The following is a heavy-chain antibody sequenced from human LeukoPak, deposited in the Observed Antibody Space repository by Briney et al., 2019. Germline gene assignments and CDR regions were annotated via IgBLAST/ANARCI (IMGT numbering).Heavy chain of an antibody. Sequence: ASVKVSCKASGYTFTSYDINWVRQATGQGLEWMGWMNPNSGNTGYAQKFQGRVTMTRNTSISTAYMELSSVRSEDTAVYYCARGSGGSDAEYSQDWGQGTLVTVSS. D-gene: IGHD2-15*01. CDR1: GYTFTSYD. CDR2: MNPNSGNT. V-gene: IGHV1-8*01. CDR3: ARGSGGSDAEYSQD. J-gene: IGHJ1*01.